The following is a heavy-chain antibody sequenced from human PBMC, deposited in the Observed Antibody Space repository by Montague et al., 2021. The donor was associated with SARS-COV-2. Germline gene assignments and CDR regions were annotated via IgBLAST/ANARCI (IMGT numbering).Heavy chain of an antibody. CDR2: IIGGGGST. D-gene: IGHD2-2*01. CDR3: AKGGYCSSISCHGIYDYGMDI. J-gene: IGHJ6*02. CDR1: GFTFRSYA. V-gene: IGHV3-23*01. Sequence: SLRLSCAASGFTFRSYAMSWVRQAPGKGLEWVSGIIGGGGSTCYTDSVKGRFTISRDNPRNTLYLQMNSLRVEDTAVYYCAKGGYCSSISCHGIYDYGMDIGAREPRV.